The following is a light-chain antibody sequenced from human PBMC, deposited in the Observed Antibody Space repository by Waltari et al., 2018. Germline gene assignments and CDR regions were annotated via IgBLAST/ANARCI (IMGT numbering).Light chain of an antibody. CDR2: DAS. CDR1: QSVGRT. J-gene: IGKJ1*01. CDR3: QKYGTRPAT. V-gene: IGKV3-20*01. Sequence: EIVLTQSPASMSLSPGESATLSCRASQSVGRTLAWYQQRPGQAPRLLIYDASSRATGIPDRFSGSGSGTDFSLTISRLEPEDFAVYYCQKYGTRPATFGQGTKVEVK.